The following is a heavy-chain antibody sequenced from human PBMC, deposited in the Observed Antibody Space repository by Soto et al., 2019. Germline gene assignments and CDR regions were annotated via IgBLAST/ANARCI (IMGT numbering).Heavy chain of an antibody. CDR1: GYTFTSYG. CDR2: ISAYNGNT. V-gene: IGHV1-18*01. Sequence: ASVKVSCKASGYTFTSYGISWVRQAPGQGLEWMGWISAYNGNTNYAQKLQGRVTMTTDTSTSTAYMELRSLRSDDTAVYYCVFRPYGSGSYLHWGQGTLVTVSS. D-gene: IGHD3-10*01. CDR3: VFRPYGSGSYLH. J-gene: IGHJ4*02.